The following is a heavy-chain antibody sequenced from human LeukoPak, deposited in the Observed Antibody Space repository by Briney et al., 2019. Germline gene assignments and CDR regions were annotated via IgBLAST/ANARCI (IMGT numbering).Heavy chain of an antibody. J-gene: IGHJ4*02. Sequence: GGSLRLSCAASGFTFSDYYMSWNRQAPGKGLEWVSYISSSSSYIFYADSVKGRFTISRDDAKNSLYLQMNSLRAEDTAVYYCAREGFDSSSWYGGVYWGQGTLVTVS. CDR1: GFTFSDYY. CDR2: ISSSSSYI. V-gene: IGHV3-11*06. D-gene: IGHD6-13*01. CDR3: AREGFDSSSWYGGVY.